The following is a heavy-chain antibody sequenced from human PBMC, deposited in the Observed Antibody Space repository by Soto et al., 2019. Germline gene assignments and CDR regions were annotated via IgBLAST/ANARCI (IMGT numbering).Heavy chain of an antibody. Sequence: QVQLVQSGAEVKKPGSSVRVSCKASGTIFSSYTISWVRQAPGQGLEWMGRIIPILGETNSAQKFQGRVTLTADKSTNTAYMELNSLRLEDTAVYYCARGLGGRMDDWGQGTTGTVS. J-gene: IGHJ6*02. V-gene: IGHV1-69*08. CDR2: IIPILGET. CDR3: ARGLGGRMDD. CDR1: GTIFSSYT. D-gene: IGHD3-16*01.